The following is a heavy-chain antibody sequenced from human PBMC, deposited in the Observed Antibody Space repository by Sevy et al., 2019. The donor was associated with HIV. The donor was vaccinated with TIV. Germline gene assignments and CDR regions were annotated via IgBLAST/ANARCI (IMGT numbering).Heavy chain of an antibody. Sequence: ASLKVSCKASGYTFSSNGIAWVRQAPGQGLQWMGWIGVYNGNSKYAQNLQDRLTMTTDTSTSTAYMELKSLRSDDTAGYYCARVPTYYFGSGTYFDYWGHGTLVTVSS. J-gene: IGHJ4*01. D-gene: IGHD3-10*01. V-gene: IGHV1-18*01. CDR2: IGVYNGNS. CDR3: ARVPTYYFGSGTYFDY. CDR1: GYTFSSNG.